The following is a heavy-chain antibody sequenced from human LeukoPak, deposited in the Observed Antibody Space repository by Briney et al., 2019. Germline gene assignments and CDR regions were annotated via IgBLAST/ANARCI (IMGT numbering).Heavy chain of an antibody. CDR3: AKDLNSALRYFDR. V-gene: IGHV3-23*01. Sequence: GGSLRLSCAASGFTFSSYGMSWVRQAPRKGLEWVSGISGSGSAYYADSVKGRFTISRDNSNNTLYLQMNSLRAEDTAIYYCAKDLNSALRYFDRWGQGTLGTVS. CDR1: GFTFSSYG. J-gene: IGHJ4*02. D-gene: IGHD3-9*01. CDR2: ISGSGSA.